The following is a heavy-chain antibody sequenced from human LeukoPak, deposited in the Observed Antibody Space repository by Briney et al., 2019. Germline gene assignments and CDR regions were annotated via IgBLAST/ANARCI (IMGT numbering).Heavy chain of an antibody. CDR2: MNPNVGGA. J-gene: IGHJ4*02. CDR3: ARGVFGESLES. D-gene: IGHD3-10*02. V-gene: IGHV1-2*02. Sequence: ASVKVSCKASGHTFTGYYIYWVRQAPGQGLEWMGWMNPNVGGANFPQKFQGRVTVTSDPAISAAYMELRRLRSDDTAVYYCARGVFGESLESWGQGTLVTVSS. CDR1: GHTFTGYY.